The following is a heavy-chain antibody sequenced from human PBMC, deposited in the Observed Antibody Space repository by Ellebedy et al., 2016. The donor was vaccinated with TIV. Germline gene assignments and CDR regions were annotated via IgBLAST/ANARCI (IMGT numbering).Heavy chain of an antibody. Sequence: AASVKVSCKASGYSFSIFGFSWVRQAPGQRLEWMGWINAGNGHTKFSQKFQGRVTMTTDTSTSTAYMELRSLRSDDTAVYYCARDLRGSLKGGYWGQGTLVTVSS. D-gene: IGHD2-8*01. V-gene: IGHV1-18*04. CDR2: INAGNGHT. CDR1: GYSFSIFG. J-gene: IGHJ4*02. CDR3: ARDLRGSLKGGY.